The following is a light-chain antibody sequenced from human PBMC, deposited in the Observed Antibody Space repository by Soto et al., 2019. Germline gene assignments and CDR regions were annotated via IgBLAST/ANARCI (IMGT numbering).Light chain of an antibody. Sequence: ILISQSPPTLPGFPGERANLSSRASQSVGTKLAWYQQTPGQAPRLLIYGASNRATGVPARISGSVSGTEFTLTIASLQSEDFAIYYCQQYSSWLWTFGQGTKVDI. J-gene: IGKJ1*01. CDR2: GAS. V-gene: IGKV3-15*01. CDR3: QQYSSWLWT. CDR1: QSVGTK.